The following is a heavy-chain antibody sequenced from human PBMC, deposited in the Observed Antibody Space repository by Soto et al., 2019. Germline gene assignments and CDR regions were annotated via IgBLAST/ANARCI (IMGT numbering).Heavy chain of an antibody. CDR2: IIPIFGTA. V-gene: IGHV1-69*06. J-gene: IGHJ4*02. CDR1: GGTLSSYA. Sequence: ASRKVSCPASGGTLSSYAISWVRQAPGQGLEWMGGIIPIFGTANYAQKFQGRVTITADKSTSTAYMELSSLRSEDTAVYYCASSIAARQRFDYWGQGTLVTVSS. D-gene: IGHD6-6*01. CDR3: ASSIAARQRFDY.